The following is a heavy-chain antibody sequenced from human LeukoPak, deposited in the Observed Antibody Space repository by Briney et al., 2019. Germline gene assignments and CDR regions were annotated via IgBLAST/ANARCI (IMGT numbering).Heavy chain of an antibody. CDR3: ASGSGWQVDC. Sequence: SETLSLTCSVSGGSISSYYWSWIRQPAGRGLEWIGRISDSGSTNYNPSLKSRVTMSVDTSKNQLSLKLTSVTAADTAVYYCASGSGWQVDCWGQGILVTVSS. J-gene: IGHJ4*02. V-gene: IGHV4-4*07. CDR2: ISDSGST. CDR1: GGSISSYY. D-gene: IGHD6-19*01.